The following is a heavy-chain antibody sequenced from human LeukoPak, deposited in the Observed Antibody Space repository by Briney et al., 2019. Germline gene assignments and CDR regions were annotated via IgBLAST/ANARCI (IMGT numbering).Heavy chain of an antibody. Sequence: GGSLRLSCTASGSTFSSYAMHWVRQAPGKGLEWVAVISYDGSNKYYADSVKGRFTISRDNSKNTLYLQMNSLRAEDTAVYYCAKSDYYDSSGYPWGQGTMVTVSS. V-gene: IGHV3-30*18. CDR3: AKSDYYDSSGYP. CDR1: GSTFSSYA. CDR2: ISYDGSNK. J-gene: IGHJ3*01. D-gene: IGHD3-22*01.